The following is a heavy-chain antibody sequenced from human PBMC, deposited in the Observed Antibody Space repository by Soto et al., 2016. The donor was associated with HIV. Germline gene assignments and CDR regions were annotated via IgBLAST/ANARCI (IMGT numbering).Heavy chain of an antibody. CDR3: ARGGSYYDSSGYYRFDY. CDR1: GDTFSSYA. J-gene: IGHJ4*02. CDR2: IIPMFGTP. Sequence: QVQLLQSAAEVKKPGSSVKVSCKVSGDTFSSYAISWVRQAPGQGLEWIGGIIPMFGTPNYAQKFQGRVTITADESTNTAYMELSSLRSEDTAVYYCARGGSYYDSSGYYRFDYWGQGTLVTVSS. D-gene: IGHD3-22*01. V-gene: IGHV1-69*01.